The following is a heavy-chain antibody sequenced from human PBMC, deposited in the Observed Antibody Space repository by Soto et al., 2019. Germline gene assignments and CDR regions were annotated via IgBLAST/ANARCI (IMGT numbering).Heavy chain of an antibody. J-gene: IGHJ5*02. CDR3: ARGKTGTTISWFDP. V-gene: IGHV1-3*01. Sequence: ASVKVSCKASGYTFTSYAMHWVRQAPGQRLEWMGWINAGNGNTKYSQRFQGRVTITRDTSASTAYMELSSLRSEDTAVYYCARGKTGTTISWFDPWGQGTLVTVSS. CDR1: GYTFTSYA. D-gene: IGHD1-7*01. CDR2: INAGNGNT.